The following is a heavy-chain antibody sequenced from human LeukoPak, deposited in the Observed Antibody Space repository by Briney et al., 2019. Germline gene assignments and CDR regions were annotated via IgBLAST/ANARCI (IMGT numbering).Heavy chain of an antibody. J-gene: IGHJ5*02. CDR1: GGTFSSYA. D-gene: IGHD2-21*02. Sequence: SVKVSCKASGGTFSSYAISWVRQAPGQGLEWMGGIIPIFGTANYAQKFQGRVTITADKSTSTAYMELSSLRSEDTAVYYCARGGDCGGDCSWFDPWGQGTLVTVSS. CDR2: IIPIFGTA. CDR3: ARGGDCGGDCSWFDP. V-gene: IGHV1-69*06.